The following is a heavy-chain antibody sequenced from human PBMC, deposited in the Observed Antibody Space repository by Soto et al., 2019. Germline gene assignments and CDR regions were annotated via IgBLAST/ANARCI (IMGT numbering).Heavy chain of an antibody. D-gene: IGHD6-6*01. CDR2: ISYDGSNK. Sequence: QVQLVESGGGVVQPGRSLRLSCAASGFTFSSYAMHWVRQAPGKGLEWVAVISYDGSNKYYADSVKGRFTISRDNSKNTLYLQMNSLRAEDTAVYYCARRADSSSWEYWGQGTLVTVSS. V-gene: IGHV3-30-3*01. J-gene: IGHJ4*02. CDR3: ARRADSSSWEY. CDR1: GFTFSSYA.